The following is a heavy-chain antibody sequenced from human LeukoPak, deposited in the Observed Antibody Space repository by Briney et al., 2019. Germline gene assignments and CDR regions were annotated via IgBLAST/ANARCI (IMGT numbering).Heavy chain of an antibody. D-gene: IGHD5-18*01. J-gene: IGHJ4*02. Sequence: SETLSLTCAVYGGSFSGYYWSWIRQPPGKGLEWIGEINHSGSTNYNPSLKSRVTISVDTSKNRFSLKLSSVTAADTAVYYCARTSGYNYGSFDYWGQGTLVTVSS. V-gene: IGHV4-34*01. CDR2: INHSGST. CDR3: ARTSGYNYGSFDY. CDR1: GGSFSGYY.